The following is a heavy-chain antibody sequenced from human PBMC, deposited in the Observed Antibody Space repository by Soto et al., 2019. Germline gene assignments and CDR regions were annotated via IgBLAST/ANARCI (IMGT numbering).Heavy chain of an antibody. V-gene: IGHV4-30-2*01. CDR3: XXXXXR. J-gene: IGHJ5*02. CDR2: IYHSGST. Sequence: QLQLQESGSGLVKPSQTLSLTCAVSGGSISSGGYSWSWIRQPPGKGLEWIGYIYHSGSTYYNPSLKSRVTISVDRSKNQFSLKXXSXXXXXXXXXXXXXXXXRWGQGTLVTVSS. CDR1: GGSISSGGYS.